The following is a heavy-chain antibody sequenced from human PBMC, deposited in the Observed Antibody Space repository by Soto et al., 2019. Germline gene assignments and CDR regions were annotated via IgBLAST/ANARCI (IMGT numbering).Heavy chain of an antibody. D-gene: IGHD2-21*02. CDR3: ARGRGDFDA. CDR2: SNPSENN. Sequence: PSETLSLTCAVYGASLSDNYCNWLRQPPGKGIEWIEQSNPSENNTSTPPLRSRVTISNATTTTQLPLNLRTVSAADTDVYYCARGRGDFDAWGQGTPVTVSS. V-gene: IGHV4-34*01. CDR1: GASLSDNY. J-gene: IGHJ5*02.